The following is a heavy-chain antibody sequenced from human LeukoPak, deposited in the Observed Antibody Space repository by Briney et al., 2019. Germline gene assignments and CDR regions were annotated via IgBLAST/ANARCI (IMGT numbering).Heavy chain of an antibody. J-gene: IGHJ4*02. CDR3: ARDLRFNYGRTPINFDY. CDR1: GGSISSSSYY. Sequence: SETLSLTCTVSGGSISSSSYYWGWIRQPPGKGLEWIGCSYYSGSTYYNPSLKSRVTISVDTSKNQSSLKLTAVTAGATAWFYCARDLRFNYGRTPINFDYWGQGTLVTVSS. D-gene: IGHD5-18*01. V-gene: IGHV4-39*07. CDR2: SYYSGST.